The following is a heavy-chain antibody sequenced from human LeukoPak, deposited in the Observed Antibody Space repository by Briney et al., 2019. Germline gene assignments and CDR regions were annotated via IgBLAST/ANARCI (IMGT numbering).Heavy chain of an antibody. D-gene: IGHD3-16*01. CDR3: ARETSQKGAHYMDV. Sequence: PSETLSLTCTVSGGSISSYYWSWIRQPPGKGLEWIGDIYYSGSTNYNPSLKSRVTISVDTSKNQLSLKLSSLTAADTAVYYCARETSQKGAHYMDVWGEGTTVTISS. J-gene: IGHJ6*03. CDR1: GGSISSYY. CDR2: IYYSGST. V-gene: IGHV4-59*12.